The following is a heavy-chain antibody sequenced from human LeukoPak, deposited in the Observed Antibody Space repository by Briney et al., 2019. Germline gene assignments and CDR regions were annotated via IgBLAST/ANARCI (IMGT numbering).Heavy chain of an antibody. Sequence: GGSLRLSCAASGFTFSSYSMNWVRHAPGKGLEWVSSISSSSSYIYYADSVKGRFTISRDNAKNSLYLQMNSLRAEDTAVYYCAKIERRGGYITLFVSWGQGTLGTASS. J-gene: IGHJ4*02. D-gene: IGHD5-24*01. CDR3: AKIERRGGYITLFVS. V-gene: IGHV3-21*01. CDR1: GFTFSSYS. CDR2: ISSSSSYI.